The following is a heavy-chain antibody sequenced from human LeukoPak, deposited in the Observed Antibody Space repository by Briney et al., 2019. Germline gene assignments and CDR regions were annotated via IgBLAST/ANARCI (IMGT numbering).Heavy chain of an antibody. CDR3: ARGRSMYYDFWSGPGVMDV. Sequence: ASVKVSCKASGYTFTSYDINWVRQATGQGLEWMGWMNPNSGNAGYAQKFQGRVTITRNTSISTAYMELSSLRSEDTAVYYCARGRSMYYDFWSGPGVMDVWGKGTTVTVSS. V-gene: IGHV1-8*03. J-gene: IGHJ6*03. CDR2: MNPNSGNA. CDR1: GYTFTSYD. D-gene: IGHD3-3*01.